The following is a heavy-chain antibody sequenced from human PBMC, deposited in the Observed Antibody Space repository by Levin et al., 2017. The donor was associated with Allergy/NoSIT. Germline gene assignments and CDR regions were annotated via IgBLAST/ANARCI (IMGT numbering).Heavy chain of an antibody. Sequence: GESLKISCKASGYTFTGYYMHWVRQAPGQGLEWMGWINPNSGGTNYAQKFQGRVTMTRDTSISTAYMELSRLRSDDTAVYYCAREPNPSLVVVPAAHPAIDYWGQGTLVTVSS. V-gene: IGHV1-2*02. CDR2: INPNSGGT. J-gene: IGHJ4*02. CDR3: AREPNPSLVVVPAAHPAIDY. D-gene: IGHD2-2*01. CDR1: GYTFTGYY.